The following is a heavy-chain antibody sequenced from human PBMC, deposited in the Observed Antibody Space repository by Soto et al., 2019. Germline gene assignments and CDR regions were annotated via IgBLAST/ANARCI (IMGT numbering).Heavy chain of an antibody. Sequence: PGESLMISCKGAGYSFTSYWISWVSPMPGKGLEWMGRIDPSDSYTNYSPSFQGHVTISCDKSINTAYLQWSSLEASDTAMYYCAWSPTGTAPHYFDYWGQGTLVTVPQ. CDR3: AWSPTGTAPHYFDY. J-gene: IGHJ4*02. CDR2: IDPSDSYT. D-gene: IGHD1-1*01. CDR1: GYSFTSYW. V-gene: IGHV5-10-1*01.